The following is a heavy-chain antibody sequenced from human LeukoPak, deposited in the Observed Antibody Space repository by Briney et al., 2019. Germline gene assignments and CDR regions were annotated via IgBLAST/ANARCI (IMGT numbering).Heavy chain of an antibody. Sequence: SETLSLTCIVSGGSISTYYWSWIRLPAGKGLEWIGRIYTSGSTNYNPSLKSRATMSVDTSKNQFSLKLISVTAADTAVYYCARTVAGTPYYYYYMDVWGKGTTVTITS. J-gene: IGHJ6*03. D-gene: IGHD6-19*01. CDR2: IYTSGST. CDR1: GGSISTYY. V-gene: IGHV4-4*07. CDR3: ARTVAGTPYYYYYMDV.